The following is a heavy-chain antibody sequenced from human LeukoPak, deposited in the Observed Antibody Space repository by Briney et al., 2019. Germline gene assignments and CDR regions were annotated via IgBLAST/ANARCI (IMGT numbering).Heavy chain of an antibody. Sequence: SETLSLTCTVSGGSISSYYWSWIRQPPGKGLEWIGYIYYSGSTNYNPSLKSRVTISVDTSKNQFSLKLSSVTAADTAVYYCARGVVATINYYYMDVWGKGTTVTVSS. CDR2: IYYSGST. CDR3: ARGVVATINYYYMDV. V-gene: IGHV4-59*01. D-gene: IGHD5-12*01. CDR1: GGSISSYY. J-gene: IGHJ6*03.